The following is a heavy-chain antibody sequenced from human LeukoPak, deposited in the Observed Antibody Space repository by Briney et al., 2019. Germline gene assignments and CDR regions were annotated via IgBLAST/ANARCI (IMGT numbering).Heavy chain of an antibody. CDR3: ARDHGGKVDRYFDL. J-gene: IGHJ2*01. V-gene: IGHV1-18*01. D-gene: IGHD2-15*01. CDR2: ISAYKGNT. CDR1: GYPFASYG. Sequence: ASVKVSCKASGYPFASYGVSWVRQAPGQGLEWMGWISAYKGNTNYAQKFQGRVTTTTDTSTSTAYMELRSLRSDDTAVYYCARDHGGKVDRYFDLWGRGTLVTVSS.